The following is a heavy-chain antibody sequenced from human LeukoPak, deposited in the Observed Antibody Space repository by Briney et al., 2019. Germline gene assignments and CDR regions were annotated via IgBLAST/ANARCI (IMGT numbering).Heavy chain of an antibody. CDR3: ARGSGDFDS. CDR1: GFIFNNYY. CDR2: ISSTSIYT. V-gene: IGHV3-11*06. D-gene: IGHD2-15*01. J-gene: IGHJ4*02. Sequence: GGSLRLSCTASGFIFNNYYMSWIRQAPGKGLEWLSYISSTSIYTNYADSVKGRFTISRDDANNSLLLQMNSLRAEDTAVYYCARGSGDFDSWGRGTLVTVSS.